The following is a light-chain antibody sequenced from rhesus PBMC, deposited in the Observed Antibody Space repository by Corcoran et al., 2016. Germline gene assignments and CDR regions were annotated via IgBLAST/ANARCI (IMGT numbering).Light chain of an antibody. CDR1: ENVNNY. CDR2: KAS. Sequence: DIQVTQSPSSLSASVGDRVTITCRASENVNNYLNWYQQKPGKAPKLLISKASNLQSGVPSRFIGSGSGTEYTFTISSLQPEDVATYYCQQGYGIPFTFGPGTKLDIK. V-gene: IGKV1-74*01. CDR3: QQGYGIPFT. J-gene: IGKJ3*01.